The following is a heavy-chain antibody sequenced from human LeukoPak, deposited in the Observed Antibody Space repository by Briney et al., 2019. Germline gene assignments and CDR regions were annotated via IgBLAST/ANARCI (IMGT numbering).Heavy chain of an antibody. CDR1: GFTFSSYT. Sequence: GGSLRLSCAASGFTFSSYTMNWVRQAPGKGLEWVSVIYSGGSTYYADSVKGRFTISRDNSKNTLYLQMNSLRAEDTAVYYCARDTLIGGAFDIWGQGTMVTVSS. CDR3: ARDTLIGGAFDI. D-gene: IGHD2/OR15-2a*01. CDR2: IYSGGST. J-gene: IGHJ3*02. V-gene: IGHV3-66*01.